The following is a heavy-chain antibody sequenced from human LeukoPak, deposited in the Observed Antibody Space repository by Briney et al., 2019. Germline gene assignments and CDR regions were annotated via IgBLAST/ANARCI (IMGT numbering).Heavy chain of an antibody. D-gene: IGHD2-2*01. CDR3: ARDDCSTTPCYAY. V-gene: IGHV3-33*01. CDR1: GFTFTNYG. J-gene: IGHJ4*02. Sequence: PGGSLGLSCTTSGFTFTNYGINWVRQAPGKGLEWVAAIWYDGGKTSYTDSVKGRFTVSRDISKNTVYLQMNGLKAEDTAVYYCARDDCSTTPCYAYWGQGTLVTVSS. CDR2: IWYDGGKT.